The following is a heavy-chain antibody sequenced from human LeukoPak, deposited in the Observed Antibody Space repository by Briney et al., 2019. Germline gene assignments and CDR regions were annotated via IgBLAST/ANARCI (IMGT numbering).Heavy chain of an antibody. J-gene: IGHJ6*03. V-gene: IGHV3-30*04. Sequence: PGGSLRLSCAASGFTFSSYTIHWVRQAPGKGLEWVAVISYDGSNEYYADSVKGRFTISRDNSKNTLYLQMNSLRAEDTAVYYCARDSGATVTNGVYYYMDVWGKGTTVTISS. D-gene: IGHD4-17*01. CDR1: GFTFSSYT. CDR3: ARDSGATVTNGVYYYMDV. CDR2: ISYDGSNE.